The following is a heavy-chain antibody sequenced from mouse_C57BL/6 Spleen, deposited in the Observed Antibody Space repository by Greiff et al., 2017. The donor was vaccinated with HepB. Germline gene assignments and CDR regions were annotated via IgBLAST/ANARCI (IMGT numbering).Heavy chain of an antibody. CDR1: GYSFTGYF. V-gene: IGHV1-20*01. CDR2: INPYNGDT. CDR3: AVGDY. J-gene: IGHJ4*01. Sequence: EVKVVESGPELVKPGDSVKISCKASGYSFTGYFMNWVMQSHGKSLEWIGRINPYNGDTFYNQKFKGKATLTVDKSSSTAHMELRSLTSEDSAVYYCAVGDYWGQGTSVTVSS.